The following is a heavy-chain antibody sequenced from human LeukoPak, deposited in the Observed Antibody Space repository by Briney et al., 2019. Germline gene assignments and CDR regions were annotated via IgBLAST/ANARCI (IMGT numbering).Heavy chain of an antibody. CDR2: INHSGST. V-gene: IGHV4-34*01. Sequence: SETLSLTCAVYGGSFSGYYWSWIRQPPGKGLEWIGEINHSGSTYYNPSLKSRVTISVDRSKNQFSLKLSSVTAADTAVYYCARAIYYDSSGFDYWGQGTLVTVSS. D-gene: IGHD3-22*01. J-gene: IGHJ4*02. CDR3: ARAIYYDSSGFDY. CDR1: GGSFSGYY.